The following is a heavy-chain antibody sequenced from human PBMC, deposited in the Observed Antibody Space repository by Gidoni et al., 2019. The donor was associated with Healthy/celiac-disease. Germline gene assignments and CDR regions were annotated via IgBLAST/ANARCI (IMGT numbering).Heavy chain of an antibody. D-gene: IGHD1-26*01. V-gene: IGHV1-46*01. Sequence: VQLVQSGAEVKKPGASVKVSCKESGYTFTSNYMHWVRQAPGQGLEWMGIINPSGGSTSYAQKFQGRVTMTRDTSTSTVYMELSSLRSEDTAVYYCARDRGVGAPFDYWGQGTLVTVSS. CDR3: ARDRGVGAPFDY. J-gene: IGHJ4*02. CDR2: INPSGGST. CDR1: GYTFTSNY.